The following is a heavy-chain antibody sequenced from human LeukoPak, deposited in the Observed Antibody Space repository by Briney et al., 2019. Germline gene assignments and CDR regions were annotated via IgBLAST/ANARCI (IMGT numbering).Heavy chain of an antibody. CDR3: ARDHNYAFDN. CDR2: IGIDSGNT. D-gene: IGHD1-1*01. V-gene: IGHV3-48*01. Sequence: AGSLRLSCTASGFPFIEYSMNWVRQAPGKGLEWISYIGIDSGNTKYADSVRGRFTISADKAKNSLYLQMNSLGVEDTAVYYCARDHNYAFDNWGQGTLVSVAS. J-gene: IGHJ4*02. CDR1: GFPFIEYS.